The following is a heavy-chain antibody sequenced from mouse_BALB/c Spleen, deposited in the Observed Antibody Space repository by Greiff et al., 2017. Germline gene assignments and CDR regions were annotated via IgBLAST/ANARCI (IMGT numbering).Heavy chain of an antibody. CDR1: GFTFSSFG. J-gene: IGHJ3*01. CDR2: ISSGSSTI. Sequence: EVQGVESGGGLVQPGGSRKLSCAASGFTFSSFGMHWVRQAPEKGLEWVAYISSGSSTIYYADTVKGRFTISRDNPKNTLFLQMTSLRSEDTAMYYCATYYGNSWFAYWGQGTLVTVSA. CDR3: ATYYGNSWFAY. V-gene: IGHV5-17*02. D-gene: IGHD2-10*01.